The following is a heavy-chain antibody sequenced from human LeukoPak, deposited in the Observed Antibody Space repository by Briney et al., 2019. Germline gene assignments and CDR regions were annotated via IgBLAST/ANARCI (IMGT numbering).Heavy chain of an antibody. CDR2: IYTSGST. D-gene: IGHD2-2*01. CDR3: ARSALGYCSSTSCYAGLPFDY. V-gene: IGHV4-4*07. Sequence: SETLSLTCTVSGCSISSYYWSWIRQPAGKGLEWIGRIYTSGSTNYNPSLKSRVTMSVDTSKNQFSLKLSSVTAADTAVYYCARSALGYCSSTSCYAGLPFDYWGQGTLVTVSS. J-gene: IGHJ4*02. CDR1: GCSISSYY.